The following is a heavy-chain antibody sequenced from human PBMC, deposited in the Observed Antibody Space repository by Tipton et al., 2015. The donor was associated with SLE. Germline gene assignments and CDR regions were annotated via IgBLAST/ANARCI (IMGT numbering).Heavy chain of an antibody. J-gene: IGHJ3*02. CDR1: GFTFGNYG. CDR2: ISDTGGNT. V-gene: IGHV3-23*01. CDR3: ARDLGYSSTWWYALDI. Sequence: GSLRLSCAASGFTFGNYGMNWVRQTPGKGLEWVSSISDTGGNTYYADSVKGRFTISRDNSKNTLYLQMNSLRAEDTAIYYCARDLGYSSTWWYALDIWGQGTMVTVSS. D-gene: IGHD6-13*01.